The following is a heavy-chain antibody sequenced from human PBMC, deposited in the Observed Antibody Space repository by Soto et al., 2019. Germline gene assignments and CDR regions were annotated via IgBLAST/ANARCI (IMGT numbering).Heavy chain of an antibody. V-gene: IGHV3-30*18. CDR1: GFTFSSYA. Sequence: QVQLVESGGGVVQPGRSLRLSCAASGFTFSSYAMHWVRQAPGKGLEWVAIMSYDGNNQYYADSVKGRFTISRDNFKNTLHLEKNSLRAEDTGVYYCAKALGELSPESFDYWGQGILVTVSS. D-gene: IGHD3-16*02. CDR2: MSYDGNNQ. CDR3: AKALGELSPESFDY. J-gene: IGHJ4*02.